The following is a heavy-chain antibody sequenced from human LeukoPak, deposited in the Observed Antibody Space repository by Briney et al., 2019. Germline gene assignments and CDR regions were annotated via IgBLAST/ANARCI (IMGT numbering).Heavy chain of an antibody. Sequence: ASVKVSCKASGGTFSSYAISWVRQAPGQGLEWMGRIIPIFGIANYAQKFQGRVTITADKSTSTAYMELSSLRSEDTAVYYCARPTSSGYFDDAFDIWGQGTMVTVSS. D-gene: IGHD3-22*01. V-gene: IGHV1-69*04. CDR3: ARPTSSGYFDDAFDI. CDR2: IIPIFGIA. J-gene: IGHJ3*02. CDR1: GGTFSSYA.